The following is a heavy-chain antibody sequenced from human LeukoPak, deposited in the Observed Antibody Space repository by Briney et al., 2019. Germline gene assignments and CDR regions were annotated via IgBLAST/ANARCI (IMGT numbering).Heavy chain of an antibody. Sequence: SETLSLICSVSGGSVSSSSYYWGWIRQPPGKGLEWIGSVLYSGTTYNNPSLKSRITISVDTSKNQFSLKLSSVTAADTAVYYCARRGKTGPLNWFDPWGQGTLVTVSS. J-gene: IGHJ5*02. CDR2: VLYSGTT. D-gene: IGHD1-1*01. CDR1: GGSVSSSSYY. CDR3: ARRGKTGPLNWFDP. V-gene: IGHV4-39*01.